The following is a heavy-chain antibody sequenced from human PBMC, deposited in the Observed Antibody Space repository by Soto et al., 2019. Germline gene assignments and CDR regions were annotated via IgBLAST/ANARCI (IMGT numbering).Heavy chain of an antibody. CDR3: ARDGDYYDSSGFQRDYHYYGMDV. J-gene: IGHJ6*02. V-gene: IGHV1-69*01. D-gene: IGHD3-22*01. Sequence: QVQLVQSGAEVKKPGSSVKVSCQASGGSFSDYAISWVRQAPGQGLEWMGGIIPMLGIADNAQKFQGRVIITAEEYRSTVYMELSSLRSEDTAVYYCARDGDYYDSSGFQRDYHYYGMDVWGQGTTVTVAS. CDR2: IIPMLGIA. CDR1: GGSFSDYA.